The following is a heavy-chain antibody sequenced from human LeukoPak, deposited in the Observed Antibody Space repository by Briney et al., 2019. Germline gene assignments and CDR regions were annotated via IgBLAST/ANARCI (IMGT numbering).Heavy chain of an antibody. V-gene: IGHV3-21*01. CDR2: ISSSSSYI. D-gene: IGHD6-13*01. CDR1: GFTFSSYS. CDR3: AKSAWYGYYFDY. Sequence: GGSLRLSCAASGFTFSSYSMNWVRQAPGKGLEWVSSISSSSSYIYYADSVKGRFTISRDNAKNSLYLQMNSLRAEDTAVYYCAKSAWYGYYFDYWGQGTLVTVSS. J-gene: IGHJ4*02.